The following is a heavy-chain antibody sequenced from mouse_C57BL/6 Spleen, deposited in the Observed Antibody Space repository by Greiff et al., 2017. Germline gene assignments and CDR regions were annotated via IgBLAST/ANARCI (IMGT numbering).Heavy chain of an antibody. CDR1: GYAFSSYW. V-gene: IGHV1-80*01. CDR3: ARDLTGRYLDY. J-gene: IGHJ2*01. CDR2: IYPGDGDT. D-gene: IGHD4-1*01. Sequence: VQLQQSGAELVKPGASVKISCKASGYAFSSYWMNWVKQRPGKGLEWIGQIYPGDGDTNYNGKFKGKATLTADKSPSTADMQLSSLTSEDSAVYFCARDLTGRYLDYWGQGTTLTVSS.